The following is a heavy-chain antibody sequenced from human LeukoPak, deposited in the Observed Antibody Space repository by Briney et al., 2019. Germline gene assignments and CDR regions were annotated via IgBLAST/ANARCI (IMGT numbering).Heavy chain of an antibody. J-gene: IGHJ4*02. Sequence: SETLSLTSAVYGGSFSGYYWSWIRQPPGKGLEWIGEINHSGSTNYNPSLKSRVTISVDTSKNQFSLKLSSVTAADTAVYYCARDAYYYDSSGYCPPLRSSYYFDYWGQGTLVTVSS. D-gene: IGHD3-22*01. CDR3: ARDAYYYDSSGYCPPLRSSYYFDY. CDR1: GGSFSGYY. CDR2: INHSGST. V-gene: IGHV4-34*01.